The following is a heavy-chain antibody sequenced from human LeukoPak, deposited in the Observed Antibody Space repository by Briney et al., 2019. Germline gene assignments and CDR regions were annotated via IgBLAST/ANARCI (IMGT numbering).Heavy chain of an antibody. D-gene: IGHD3-10*01. J-gene: IGHJ4*02. V-gene: IGHV1-69*05. Sequence: ASVEVSCKASGGTFSSYAISWVRQAPGQGLEWMGGIIPIFGTANYAQKFQGRVTITTDESTSTAYMELSSLRSEDTAVYYCASGYYGNFDYWGQGTLVTVSS. CDR2: IIPIFGTA. CDR1: GGTFSSYA. CDR3: ASGYYGNFDY.